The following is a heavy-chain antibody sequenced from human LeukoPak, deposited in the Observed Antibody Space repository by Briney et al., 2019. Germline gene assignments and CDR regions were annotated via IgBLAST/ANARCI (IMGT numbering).Heavy chain of an antibody. V-gene: IGHV3-9*01. Sequence: GGSLRLSCAASGFTFDDYAMHWVRQAPGKGLEWVSGISWNSGSIGYADSVKGRFTISRDNAKNSLYLQMNSLGAEDTAVYYCASDLDYGDSENYWGQGTLVTVSS. CDR3: ASDLDYGDSENY. CDR1: GFTFDDYA. J-gene: IGHJ4*02. D-gene: IGHD4-17*01. CDR2: ISWNSGSI.